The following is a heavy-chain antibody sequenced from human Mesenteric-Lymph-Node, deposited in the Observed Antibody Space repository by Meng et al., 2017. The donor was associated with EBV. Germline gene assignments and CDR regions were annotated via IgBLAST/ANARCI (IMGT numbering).Heavy chain of an antibody. V-gene: IGHV1-69*01. CDR3: ARSERSFDWLTSFNF. CDR2: IIPVLGRS. D-gene: IGHD3-9*01. J-gene: IGHJ4*02. CDR1: GGAFSSHA. Sequence: QGQLVQSGAEVKKPGSSVKVSCKVSGGAFSSHAITWVRQAPGQGLEWMGGIIPVLGRSTHAQNFQGRVTFTADESTSTANMELSSLRSEDTAIYFCARSERSFDWLTSFNFWGQGTLVTVSS.